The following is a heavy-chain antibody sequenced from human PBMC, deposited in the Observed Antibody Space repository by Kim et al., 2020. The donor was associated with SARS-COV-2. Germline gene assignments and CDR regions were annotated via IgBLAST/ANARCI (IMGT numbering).Heavy chain of an antibody. Sequence: GGSLRLSCAASGFTFSSYGMHWVRQAPGKGLEWVAVISYDGSNKYYADSVKGRFTISRDNSKNTLYLQMNSLRAEDTAVYYCAKPLSGPRSPLDYWGQGTLVTVSS. CDR2: ISYDGSNK. V-gene: IGHV3-30*18. CDR3: AKPLSGPRSPLDY. J-gene: IGHJ4*02. D-gene: IGHD6-25*01. CDR1: GFTFSSYG.